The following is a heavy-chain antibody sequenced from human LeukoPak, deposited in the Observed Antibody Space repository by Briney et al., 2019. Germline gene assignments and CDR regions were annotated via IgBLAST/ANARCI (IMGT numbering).Heavy chain of an antibody. CDR1: GYTFNNYA. J-gene: IGHJ5*02. CDR2: IIPILGTP. Sequence: TVKVSCKASGYTFNNYAISWLRQAPGQGLEWMGGIIPILGTPNYAQKFQGRVTITADESTSTTHMELRSLRSDDAAVYYCAREGHTSSRGWFVPWGQGTLVTVSS. CDR3: AREGHTSSRGWFVP. D-gene: IGHD6-19*01. V-gene: IGHV1-69*13.